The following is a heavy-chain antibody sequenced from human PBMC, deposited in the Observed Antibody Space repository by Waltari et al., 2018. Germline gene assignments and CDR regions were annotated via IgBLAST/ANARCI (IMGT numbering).Heavy chain of an antibody. Sequence: EVQLLESGGGLVQPGGSLRLSCVASGFTFSSYAMSWVRQAPGKGLEWVSAISGSGGSTYYADSVKGRFTIARDNSKNTLYLQMNSLRAEDTAVYYCAKGGGYSSSWGDFDYWGQGTLVTVSS. CDR2: ISGSGGST. D-gene: IGHD6-13*01. V-gene: IGHV3-23*01. CDR3: AKGGGYSSSWGDFDY. CDR1: GFTFSSYA. J-gene: IGHJ4*02.